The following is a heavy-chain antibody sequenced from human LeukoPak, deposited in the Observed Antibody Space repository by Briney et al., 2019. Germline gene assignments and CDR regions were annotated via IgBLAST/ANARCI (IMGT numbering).Heavy chain of an antibody. CDR2: IWYDGSNK. Sequence: GGSLRLSCVASGFTFSSYGMHWVRQAPGKGLEWVAVIWYDGSNKYYADSVKGRFTISRDNSKNTLYLQMNSPRAEDTAVYYCAKDAGYSGYGPFDYWGQGTLVTVSS. D-gene: IGHD5-12*01. V-gene: IGHV3-33*06. CDR1: GFTFSSYG. CDR3: AKDAGYSGYGPFDY. J-gene: IGHJ4*02.